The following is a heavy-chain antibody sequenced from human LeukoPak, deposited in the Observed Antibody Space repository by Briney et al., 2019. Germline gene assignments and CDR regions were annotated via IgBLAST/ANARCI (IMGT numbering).Heavy chain of an antibody. CDR1: CGSISSYY. CDR2: IYYSGST. V-gene: IGHV4-59*08. J-gene: IGHJ5*02. Sequence: RSSETLSLTCTVACGSISSYYWSWIRQPPGKGLEWIGYIYYSGSTNYNPSLKSRVTISVDTSKNQFFLKLSSVTAADTAVYYCATHTTRVLFGSSGWYWFDPWGQGTLVTVSS. D-gene: IGHD6-19*01. CDR3: ATHTTRVLFGSSGWYWFDP.